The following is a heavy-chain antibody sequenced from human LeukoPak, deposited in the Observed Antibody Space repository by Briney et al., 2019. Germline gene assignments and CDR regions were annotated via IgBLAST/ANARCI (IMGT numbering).Heavy chain of an antibody. Sequence: GGSLRLSCAASGFTFSSYSMNWVRQAPGKGLEWVSSISSSSSYIYYADSVKGRFTISRDNAKNSLYLQMNSLRAEDTAVYYCARDPKYYSNSFDYWGQGTLVTVSS. D-gene: IGHD4-11*01. CDR1: GFTFSSYS. CDR2: ISSSSSYI. V-gene: IGHV3-21*01. CDR3: ARDPKYYSNSFDY. J-gene: IGHJ4*02.